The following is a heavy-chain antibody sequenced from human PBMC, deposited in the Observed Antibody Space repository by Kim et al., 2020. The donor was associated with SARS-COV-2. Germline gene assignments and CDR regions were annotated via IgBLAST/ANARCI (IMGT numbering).Heavy chain of an antibody. D-gene: IGHD6-13*01. V-gene: IGHV3-9*01. J-gene: IGHJ4*02. CDR3: AKVHRIAERSFDS. Sequence: DEPDSLKGRFTISRDNAKNSLHLQMNSLRTEDTAVYFCAKVHRIAERSFDSWGQGTLVTVSS.